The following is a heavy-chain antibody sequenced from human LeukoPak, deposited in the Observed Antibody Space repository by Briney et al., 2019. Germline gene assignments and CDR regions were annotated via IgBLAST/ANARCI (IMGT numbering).Heavy chain of an antibody. J-gene: IGHJ4*02. CDR3: AKVGFSEMEWLLYSDH. CDR2: IMASGGST. CDR1: GFTFSSYA. V-gene: IGHV3-23*01. D-gene: IGHD3-3*01. Sequence: GGSLRLSCAASGFTFSSYAMSWVRQAPGKGLEWVSIIMASGGSTYFADSVKGRFTISRDNSKNTLYLQMNSLRAEDTAVYYCAKVGFSEMEWLLYSDHWGQGTLVTVSS.